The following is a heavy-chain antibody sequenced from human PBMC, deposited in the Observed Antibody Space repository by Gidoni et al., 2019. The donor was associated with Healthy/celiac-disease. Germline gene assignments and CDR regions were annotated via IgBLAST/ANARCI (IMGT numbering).Heavy chain of an antibody. CDR1: GFTFSSYG. Sequence: QVQLVESGGGVVQPGRSLRLSCAASGFTFSSYGMHWVRQAPGKGLEGVAGVWYDGSNKYYADSVKGRFTISRNNSKNTLYLQMNSLRAEDTAVYYCARGATSRLVYFDYWGQGTLVTVSS. CDR3: ARGATSRLVYFDY. D-gene: IGHD1-26*01. J-gene: IGHJ4*02. CDR2: VWYDGSNK. V-gene: IGHV3-33*01.